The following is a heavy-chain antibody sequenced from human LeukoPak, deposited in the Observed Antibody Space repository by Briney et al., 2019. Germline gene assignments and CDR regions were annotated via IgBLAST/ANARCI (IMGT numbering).Heavy chain of an antibody. CDR3: ARAAYYGSGSAFDI. V-gene: IGHV3-48*01. D-gene: IGHD3-10*01. J-gene: IGHJ3*02. Sequence: GGSLRLSCAGSGFTFSSYSMNWVRHAPGKGLEWVSYIGHTGSITDYADSVKGRFTISRDNAKNSLYLQMNTLRAEDTAVYYCARAAYYGSGSAFDIWGQGTMVTVSS. CDR1: GFTFSSYS. CDR2: IGHTGSIT.